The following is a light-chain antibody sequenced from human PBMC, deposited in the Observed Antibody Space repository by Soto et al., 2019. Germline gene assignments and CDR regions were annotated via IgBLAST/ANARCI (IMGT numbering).Light chain of an antibody. Sequence: EIVLTQSPGTLSLSPGERATLSCRASQSIGTNLAWYQQKPGQPPRLLISGASTRATGIPARFSGSGSGTEFTLTISSLQYEDFEVYHCQHYHKWHRTFGQGTKVDIK. J-gene: IGKJ1*01. CDR2: GAS. CDR3: QHYHKWHRT. V-gene: IGKV3-15*01. CDR1: QSIGTN.